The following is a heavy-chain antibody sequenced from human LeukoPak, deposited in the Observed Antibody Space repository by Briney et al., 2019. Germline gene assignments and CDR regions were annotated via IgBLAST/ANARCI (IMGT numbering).Heavy chain of an antibody. CDR1: GDSISSGDYY. CDR3: ARGRYYYDSSGYYYFDY. CDR2: ISSSGST. D-gene: IGHD3-22*01. V-gene: IGHV4-61*02. J-gene: IGHJ4*02. Sequence: SETLSLTCTVSGDSISSGDYYWSWIRQPAGKGLAWIGRISSSGSTNYNPSLKSRVTISVDTSKNQFSLKLSSVTAADTAVYYCARGRYYYDSSGYYYFDYWGQGTLVTVSS.